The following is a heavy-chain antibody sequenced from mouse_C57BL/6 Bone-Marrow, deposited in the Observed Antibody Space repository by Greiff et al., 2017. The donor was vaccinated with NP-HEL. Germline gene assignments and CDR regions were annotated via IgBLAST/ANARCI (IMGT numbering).Heavy chain of an antibody. CDR3: ARSITTVVATDYYAMDY. CDR1: GYTFTSYW. D-gene: IGHD1-1*01. Sequence: QVQLQQPGAELVKPGASVKLSCKASGYTFTSYWMHWVKQRPGRGLEWIGRIDPNSGGTKYNEKFKSKATLTVDEPSSTAYMQLSSLTSEDSAVYYCARSITTVVATDYYAMDYWGQGTSVTVSS. J-gene: IGHJ4*01. V-gene: IGHV1-72*01. CDR2: IDPNSGGT.